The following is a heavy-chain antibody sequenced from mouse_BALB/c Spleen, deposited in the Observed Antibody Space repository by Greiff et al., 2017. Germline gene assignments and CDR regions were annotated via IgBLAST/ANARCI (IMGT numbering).Heavy chain of an antibody. Sequence: VKLMESGPGLVAPSQSLSITCTVSGFSLTSYGVHWVRQPPGKGLEWLGVIWAGGSTNYNSALMSRLSISKDNSKSQVFLKMNSLQTDDTAMYYCARDMGWVRLMDYWGQGTSVTVSS. CDR1: GFSLTSYG. CDR2: IWAGGST. CDR3: ARDMGWVRLMDY. J-gene: IGHJ4*01. D-gene: IGHD2-2*01. V-gene: IGHV2-9*02.